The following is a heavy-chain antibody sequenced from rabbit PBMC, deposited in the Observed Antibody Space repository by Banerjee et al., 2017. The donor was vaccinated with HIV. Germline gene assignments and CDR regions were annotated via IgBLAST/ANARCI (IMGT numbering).Heavy chain of an antibody. Sequence: QSLEESGGDLVKPGASLTLTCTASGVSFSGDSYMCWVRQAPGKGLEWIACIDTGSSGSTYSATWAKGRFTISKSSSTTVTLQMTSLTAADTATYFCARDAGTSFSTYGMDLWGPGTPRHRL. CDR1: GVSFSGDSY. D-gene: IGHD8-1*01. CDR2: IDTGSSGST. J-gene: IGHJ6*01. CDR3: ARDAGTSFSTYGMDL. V-gene: IGHV1S40*01.